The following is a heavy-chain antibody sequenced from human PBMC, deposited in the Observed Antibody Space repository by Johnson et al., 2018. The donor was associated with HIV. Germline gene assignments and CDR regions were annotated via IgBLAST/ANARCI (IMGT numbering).Heavy chain of an antibody. V-gene: IGHV3-30*03. Sequence: VQLVESGGGLVKPGGSLRLSCAASGFTFSDYYMSWIRQAPGKGLEWVAVISFDGSNKYYADSVRGRFTISRDKSRNTLYLQMNSLRAEDTAVHYCAREGNYYDSSSHVFDIWGQGTTVTVSS. D-gene: IGHD3-22*01. CDR2: ISFDGSNK. J-gene: IGHJ3*02. CDR1: GFTFSDYY. CDR3: AREGNYYDSSSHVFDI.